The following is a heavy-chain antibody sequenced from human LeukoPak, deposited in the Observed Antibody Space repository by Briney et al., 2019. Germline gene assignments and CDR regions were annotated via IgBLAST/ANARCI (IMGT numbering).Heavy chain of an antibody. D-gene: IGHD2-15*01. CDR3: ARDPYCSGTCMENWFDP. CDR2: ISSTGSTI. CDR1: GFTFSTYS. J-gene: IGHJ5*02. Sequence: PGGSLRLSCAASGFTFSTYSMNWVRQAPGKGLEWLSYISSTGSTIYYADSVKGRFTISRDNAKNSLYLQMNSLRAEDTALYYCARDPYCSGTCMENWFDPWGQGTLVTVSS. V-gene: IGHV3-48*04.